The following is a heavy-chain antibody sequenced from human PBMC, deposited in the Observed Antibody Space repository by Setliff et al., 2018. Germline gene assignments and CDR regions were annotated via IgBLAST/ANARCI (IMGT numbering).Heavy chain of an antibody. V-gene: IGHV3-21*01. J-gene: IGHJ4*02. CDR1: GFTFSSYS. Sequence: GGSLRLSCAASGFTFSSYSMNWVRQAPGKGLEWVSSISSSSSYTYYADSVKGRFTISRDNAKNSLYLQMNSLRAEDTAVYYCARDLTSVLRYFDWLAALDYWGQGTLVTVSS. D-gene: IGHD3-9*01. CDR3: ARDLTSVLRYFDWLAALDY. CDR2: ISSSSSYT.